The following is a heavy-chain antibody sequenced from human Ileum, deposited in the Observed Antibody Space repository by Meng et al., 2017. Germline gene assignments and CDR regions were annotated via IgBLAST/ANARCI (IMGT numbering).Heavy chain of an antibody. J-gene: IGHJ4*02. CDR3: ATDVYGDGLAYLDH. CDR2: VFDSGTT. D-gene: IGHD4-17*01. V-gene: IGHV4-61*01. CDR1: GGSVSGRSYY. Sequence: VQLQGPGPGRVGPSETLSLTCAVSGGSVSGRSYYWTWIRQPPGKGLEWIGYVFDSGTTKYNPSLSSRVTISSDTSKNRFSLELTSVTAADTAVYYCATDVYGDGLAYLDHWGQGSLVTVSS.